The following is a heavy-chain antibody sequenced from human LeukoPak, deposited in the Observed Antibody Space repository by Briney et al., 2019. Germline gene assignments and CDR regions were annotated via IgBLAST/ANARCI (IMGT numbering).Heavy chain of an antibody. D-gene: IGHD3-22*01. Sequence: GGSLRLTCAASGVTFSSYWMSWVRQAPGKGLEWVANIKEDGSEKYYVDSVKGRFTISRDNAKTSVYLQMNSLRAEDTAVYYCARGRFNYDSTGYSSFYYWGQGTLVTVSS. CDR1: GVTFSSYW. CDR2: IKEDGSEK. CDR3: ARGRFNYDSTGYSSFYY. V-gene: IGHV3-7*01. J-gene: IGHJ4*02.